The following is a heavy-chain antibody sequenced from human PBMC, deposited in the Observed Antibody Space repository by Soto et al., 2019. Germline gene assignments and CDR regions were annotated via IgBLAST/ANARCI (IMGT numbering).Heavy chain of an antibody. V-gene: IGHV4-4*02. CDR1: GASVSTPYW. Sequence: QVYLQESGPGLVKPSGTLSLTCAVSGASVSTPYWWTWVRQPPGKDLEWIGDDYHTGGNNYNPSLMSRVTISLDKSKTQFSLDIISVTAADTAIYYCAYSTGWYRLDVWGQGTMVIVSS. J-gene: IGHJ3*01. D-gene: IGHD6-19*01. CDR3: AYSTGWYRLDV. CDR2: DYHTGGN.